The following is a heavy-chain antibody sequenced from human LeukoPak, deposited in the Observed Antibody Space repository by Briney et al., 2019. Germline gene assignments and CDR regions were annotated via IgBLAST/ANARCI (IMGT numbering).Heavy chain of an antibody. V-gene: IGHV1-2*06. D-gene: IGHD2-21*01. J-gene: IGHJ4*02. CDR1: GYTFTDFY. Sequence: GASVKVSCKASGYTFTDFYMHWVRQAPGQGLEWMGRINPNSGDTDFAQKFQGRVTMTRDTSINTAYMDLSRLRSDDTAVYYCEYKYCDGGRCYFDSWGQGTLVTVSS. CDR3: EYKYCDGGRCYFDS. CDR2: INPNSGDT.